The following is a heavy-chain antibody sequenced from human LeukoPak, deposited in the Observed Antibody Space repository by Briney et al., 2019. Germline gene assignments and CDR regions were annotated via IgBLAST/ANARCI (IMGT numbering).Heavy chain of an antibody. D-gene: IGHD2-21*01. Sequence: SETLSLTCIVSGGSISSFYWSWIRQPPGKGLEWIGYIYYTGSTNYNPSLKSRVTISVDTSKNQFSLKLSSVTAADTAVYHCARGSESDSDNWFYAWGQRSLVTVSS. V-gene: IGHV4-59*01. CDR3: ARGSESDSDNWFYA. CDR1: GGSISSFY. J-gene: IGHJ5*02. CDR2: IYYTGST.